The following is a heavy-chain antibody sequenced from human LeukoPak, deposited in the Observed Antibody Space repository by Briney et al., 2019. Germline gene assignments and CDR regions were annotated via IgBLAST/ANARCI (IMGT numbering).Heavy chain of an antibody. CDR1: GYNFINFW. J-gene: IGHJ4*02. V-gene: IGHV5-51*01. Sequence: GESLKISCKASGYNFINFWIGWARQMPGKGLEWVGMVYPADSDTRHNPSFEGQVTISADKSVNTAYLHWRSLKASDSAMFYCARLSRGAARPGDYWGQGTLVTVSS. CDR3: ARLSRGAARPGDY. CDR2: VYPADSDT. D-gene: IGHD6-6*01.